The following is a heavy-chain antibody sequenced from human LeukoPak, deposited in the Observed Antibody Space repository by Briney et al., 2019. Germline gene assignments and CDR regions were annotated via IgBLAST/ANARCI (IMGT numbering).Heavy chain of an antibody. V-gene: IGHV1-69*13. CDR3: ARHSISGGYDYVWGSYRDSS. J-gene: IGHJ5*02. Sequence: SEKVSCKASGGTFSSYAISWVRQAPGQGLEWMGGIIPIFGTANYAQKFQGRVTITADESTSTAYMELSSLRSEDTVVYYCARHSISGGYDYVWGSYRDSSWGQGTLVTVSS. CDR1: GGTFSSYA. D-gene: IGHD3-16*02. CDR2: IIPIFGTA.